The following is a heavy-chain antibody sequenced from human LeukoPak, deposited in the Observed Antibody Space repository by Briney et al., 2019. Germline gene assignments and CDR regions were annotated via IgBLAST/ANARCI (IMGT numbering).Heavy chain of an antibody. Sequence: GGSLRLSCVASGFTFSGNSMNWVRQPPGKGLEWVSSIDTSGRDTYYAGSVEGRFTISRDNAKNSLYLQMNSLRAEDTAVYYCAREVVARQDLDYGGQGTLVTVSS. V-gene: IGHV3-21*01. CDR3: AREVVARQDLDY. CDR2: IDTSGRDT. J-gene: IGHJ4*02. CDR1: GFTFSGNS. D-gene: IGHD6-6*01.